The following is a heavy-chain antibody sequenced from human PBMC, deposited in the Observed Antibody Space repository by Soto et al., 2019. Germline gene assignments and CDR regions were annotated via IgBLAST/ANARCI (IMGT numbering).Heavy chain of an antibody. Sequence: SETLSLTCTVSGGSVSSGSYYWSWIRQPPGKGLEWIGYIYYSGSTNYNPSLKSRVTISVDTSKNQFSLKLSSVTAADTAVYYCASGRITIFGVVIRYYYYGMDVWRQGTTVTVSS. V-gene: IGHV4-61*01. D-gene: IGHD3-3*01. CDR3: ASGRITIFGVVIRYYYYGMDV. CDR2: IYYSGST. J-gene: IGHJ6*02. CDR1: GGSVSSGSYY.